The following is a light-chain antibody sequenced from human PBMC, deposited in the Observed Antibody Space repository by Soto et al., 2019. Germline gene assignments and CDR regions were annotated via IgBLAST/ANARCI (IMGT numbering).Light chain of an antibody. Sequence: IQLTQSPSSLSASVGDRVTITCRASQGISSYLAWYQQKPGKVPNLLIHAASTLQSGVPSRFSGSGSGTDFTLTISSXQXXXXXXXXXXQLYSYPLTFGGGTKVEIK. CDR1: QGISSY. CDR3: XQLYSYPLT. J-gene: IGKJ4*01. V-gene: IGKV1-9*01. CDR2: AAS.